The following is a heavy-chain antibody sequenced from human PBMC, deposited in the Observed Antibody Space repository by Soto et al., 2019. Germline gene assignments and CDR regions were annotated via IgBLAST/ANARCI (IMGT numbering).Heavy chain of an antibody. CDR2: IWYDGSNK. V-gene: IGHV3-33*01. CDR1: GFTFSSYG. Sequence: PGGSLRLSCAASGFTFSSYGMHWVRQAPGKGLEWVAVIWYDGSNKYYADTVKGRFTISRDNSKNTLYLQMNSLRAEDTAVYYCARGYSSSWTTGVRDSYYYGMDVWGQGTTVTVSS. D-gene: IGHD6-6*01. J-gene: IGHJ6*02. CDR3: ARGYSSSWTTGVRDSYYYGMDV.